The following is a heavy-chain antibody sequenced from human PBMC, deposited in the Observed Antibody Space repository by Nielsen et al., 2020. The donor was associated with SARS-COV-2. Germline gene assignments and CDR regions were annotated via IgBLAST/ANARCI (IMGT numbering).Heavy chain of an antibody. CDR1: GFTITNYW. V-gene: IGHV3-74*01. J-gene: IGHJ6*02. CDR3: ARRGGYGSYFGLDV. CDR2: ISSDGSST. D-gene: IGHD1-26*01. Sequence: GGSLRLSCAASGFTITNYWMHWVRQAPGKGLVWVSRISSDGSSTRYADSVKGRFTISRDNAKNTLFLQMNSLTAEDTAVYYCARRGGYGSYFGLDVWGQGTTVTVSS.